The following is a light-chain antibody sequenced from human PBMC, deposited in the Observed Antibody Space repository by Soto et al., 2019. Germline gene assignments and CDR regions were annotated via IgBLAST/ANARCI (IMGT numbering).Light chain of an antibody. Sequence: DIQMTQSPSTLSASVGDRVTITCRASQSISSWLAWYQQKPGKAPKFLIYDASNLESGVPSRFSGSGSGTECTLTISTLQPDDCATYYCQQYNSYSGTYGQGTKVEIK. V-gene: IGKV1-5*01. CDR1: QSISSW. CDR2: DAS. CDR3: QQYNSYSGT. J-gene: IGKJ1*01.